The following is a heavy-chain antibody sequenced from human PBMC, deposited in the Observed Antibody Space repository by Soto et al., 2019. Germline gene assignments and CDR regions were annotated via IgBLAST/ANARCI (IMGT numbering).Heavy chain of an antibody. CDR2: MNPGSGDT. CDR3: ARMESFGSLNWFDP. CDR1: GYAFTNNH. J-gene: IGHJ5*02. D-gene: IGHD5-18*01. Sequence: ASVEVSCKASGYAFTNNHVSWVLQATGQGLEWMGWMNPGSGDTGYAQKFQGRVTMTRDISIATAYMELNSLTSEDTAIYYCARMESFGSLNWFDPWGQGTLVTVSS. V-gene: IGHV1-8*02.